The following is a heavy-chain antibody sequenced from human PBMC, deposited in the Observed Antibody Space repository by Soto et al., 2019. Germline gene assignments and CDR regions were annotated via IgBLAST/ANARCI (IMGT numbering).Heavy chain of an antibody. CDR2: IYPGDSDT. J-gene: IGHJ6*02. CDR3: AGRVDTAPYGMDV. Sequence: GESLKISCTGSGYRITIYFIGWVRPLPGKGLEWMGIIYPGDSDTRYSPSFQGQVTISADKSISTAYLQWSSLKASDTAMYYCAGRVDTAPYGMDVWGQGTTVTVSS. CDR1: GYRITIYF. V-gene: IGHV5-51*01. D-gene: IGHD5-18*01.